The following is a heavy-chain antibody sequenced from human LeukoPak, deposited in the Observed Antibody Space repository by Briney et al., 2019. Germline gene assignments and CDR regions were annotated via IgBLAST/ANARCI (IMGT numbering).Heavy chain of an antibody. V-gene: IGHV1-69*13. J-gene: IGHJ6*02. CDR2: IIPIVGTP. CDR1: GGTFSTYA. D-gene: IGHD5-24*01. Sequence: SVKVSCKASGGTFSTYAISWVRQAPGQGLEWTGGIIPIVGTPNYAQKFQGRVTITADESTSTAYMELSSLRSEDTAVYYCAEMATGPSLGHFFYGVDVWGQGTTVTVSS. CDR3: AEMATGPSLGHFFYGVDV.